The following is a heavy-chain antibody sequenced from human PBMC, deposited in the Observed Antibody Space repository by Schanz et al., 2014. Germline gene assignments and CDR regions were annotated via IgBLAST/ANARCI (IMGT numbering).Heavy chain of an antibody. CDR1: GLNFDYYG. CDR2: ISYDGSSK. J-gene: IGHJ4*02. CDR3: ARGPIPIQGVPMDF. V-gene: IGHV3-33*01. Sequence: VQLLESGGGVVQPGRSLRLSCATSGLNFDYYGMHWVRQAPGKGLEWVALISYDGSSKNHADSVQGRFTISRDNSKDTLYLQMSGLTPEDTAVYYCARGPIPIQGVPMDFWGQGTLVTVSS. D-gene: IGHD3-10*01.